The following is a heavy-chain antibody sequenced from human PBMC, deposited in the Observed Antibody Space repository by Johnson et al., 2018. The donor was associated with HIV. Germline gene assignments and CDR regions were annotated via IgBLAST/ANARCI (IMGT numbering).Heavy chain of an antibody. D-gene: IGHD3-22*01. V-gene: IGHV3-9*01. CDR3: AREYYDSSALTDDVFDI. J-gene: IGHJ3*02. Sequence: VQLVESGGGLVQPGGSLRLSCAASGFTFDDYAMHWVRQAPGKGLEWVSGISWNSGSIGYADSVKGRFTISRDNSKNTLYLQMNSLRAEDTAVYYCAREYYDSSALTDDVFDIWGQGTLVTVSS. CDR1: GFTFDDYA. CDR2: ISWNSGSI.